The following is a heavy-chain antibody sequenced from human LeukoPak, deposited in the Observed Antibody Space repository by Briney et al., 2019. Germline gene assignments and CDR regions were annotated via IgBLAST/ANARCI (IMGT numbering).Heavy chain of an antibody. D-gene: IGHD6-19*01. CDR1: GFTFSSYD. CDR3: ARDREFSSGWYFDN. J-gene: IGHJ4*02. Sequence: PGGPLRLSCAASGFTFSSYDMNWVRQAPGKGLEWVSYISSSGSGSTKFYADSEKGRFTISRDNAENSLYLQMSSLRVEDTAVYYCARDREFSSGWYFDNWGQGTLVTVSS. V-gene: IGHV3-48*03. CDR2: ISSSGSGSTK.